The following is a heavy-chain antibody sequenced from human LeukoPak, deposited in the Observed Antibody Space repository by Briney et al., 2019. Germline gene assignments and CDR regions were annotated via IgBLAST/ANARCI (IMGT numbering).Heavy chain of an antibody. CDR1: GGSISSYY. Sequence: SETLSLTCTVSGGSISSYYWSWIRQPPGKGLEWIGYIYYSGSTNYNPSLKSRVTISVDTSKNQFSLKLSSVTAAHTAVYYCARVRSTMIVVVTRRGRWFDPWGQGTLVTVSS. CDR3: ARVRSTMIVVVTRRGRWFDP. V-gene: IGHV4-59*12. CDR2: IYYSGST. J-gene: IGHJ5*02. D-gene: IGHD3-22*01.